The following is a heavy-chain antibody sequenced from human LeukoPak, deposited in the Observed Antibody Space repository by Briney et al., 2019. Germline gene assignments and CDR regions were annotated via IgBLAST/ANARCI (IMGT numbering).Heavy chain of an antibody. D-gene: IGHD6-6*01. V-gene: IGHV3-74*01. Sequence: SGGSLSLSCTPPGSTPRNYWMHWVRQVPGKRLVWISRISGDGSVTNYADSVQGRFPISRDNDKNILYLQINSLRSEDTAVYYCARYSSSSGGAAYYLDYWGHGTLVTVSS. J-gene: IGHJ4*01. CDR2: ISGDGSVT. CDR1: GSTPRNYW. CDR3: ARYSSSSGGAAYYLDY.